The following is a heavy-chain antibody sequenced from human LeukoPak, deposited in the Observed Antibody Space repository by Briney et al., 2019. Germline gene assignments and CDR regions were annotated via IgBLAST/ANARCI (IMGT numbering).Heavy chain of an antibody. J-gene: IGHJ6*03. D-gene: IGHD3-3*01. Sequence: GGSLRLSCAASGFTFSSYWMHWVRQTPGKGLIYISRINNDGSSANYADSVRGRFTISRDNAENTLYLQMNSLRAEDTAVYYCAKGSKEVLFTRDHCMDVWGKGTTVTISS. CDR1: GFTFSSYW. CDR3: AKGSKEVLFTRDHCMDV. V-gene: IGHV3-74*01. CDR2: INNDGSSA.